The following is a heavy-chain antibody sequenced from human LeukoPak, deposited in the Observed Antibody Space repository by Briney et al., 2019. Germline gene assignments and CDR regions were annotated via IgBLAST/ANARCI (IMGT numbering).Heavy chain of an antibody. J-gene: IGHJ4*02. CDR3: ARSTTYRSTWNIDN. V-gene: IGHV4-4*07. Sequence: SETLSLTCTVSGGSISSYYWSWIRQPAGKGLEWIGRIYTSGSTNYNPSLKSRVTMSVDTSKNQFSLKLSSVTAADTAVYYCARSTTYRSTWNIDNWGQGTLVTVSS. D-gene: IGHD1-1*01. CDR1: GGSISSYY. CDR2: IYTSGST.